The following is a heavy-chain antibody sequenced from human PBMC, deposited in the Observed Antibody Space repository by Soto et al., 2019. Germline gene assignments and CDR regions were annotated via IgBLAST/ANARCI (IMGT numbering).Heavy chain of an antibody. CDR2: ISGSGGTT. V-gene: IGHV3-23*01. CDR1: GFTFENYA. J-gene: IGHJ6*02. D-gene: IGHD3-3*01. CDR3: AKDSWAIFGVPAGEYYAMDV. Sequence: PGGSLRLSCVASGFTFENYAVSWVRQAPGKGLELVSAISGSGGTTYYSDSVKGRFTISRDNSKNTVCLQMNDLRVEDAAEYFCAKDSWAIFGVPAGEYYAMDVWGQGTTVTVYS.